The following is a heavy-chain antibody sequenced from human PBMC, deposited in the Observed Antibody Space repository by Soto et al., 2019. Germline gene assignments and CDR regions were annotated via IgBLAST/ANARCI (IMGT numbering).Heavy chain of an antibody. Sequence: ASVKVSCKASGDTFTTYYLHWVRQAPGQGLEWLGMINPSGGGATYAQKFLGRLTMTRDTSTNTVDMELSSLISEDTAVYYCVRGGRVVVVTASFDYWAQGTLVTVSS. J-gene: IGHJ4*02. D-gene: IGHD2-21*02. V-gene: IGHV1-46*03. CDR3: VRGGRVVVVTASFDY. CDR2: INPSGGGA. CDR1: GDTFTTYY.